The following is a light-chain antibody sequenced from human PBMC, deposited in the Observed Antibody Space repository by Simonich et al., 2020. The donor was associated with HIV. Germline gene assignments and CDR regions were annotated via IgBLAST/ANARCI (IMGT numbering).Light chain of an antibody. CDR2: CAS. Sequence: DIVMTQSPDSLAVSLGERATINCKSSQSLLYSSNNKNYLAWYQQKPGQPPKLLISCASTRESGVPDRFSGSGSGTDFTLTITSLQAEDVAVYFCQQYYSTPLTFGGGTKVEIK. CDR1: QSLLYSSNNKNY. J-gene: IGKJ4*01. CDR3: QQYYSTPLT. V-gene: IGKV4-1*01.